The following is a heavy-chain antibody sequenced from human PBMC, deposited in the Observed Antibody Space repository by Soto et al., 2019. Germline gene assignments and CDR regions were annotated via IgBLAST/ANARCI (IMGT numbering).Heavy chain of an antibody. D-gene: IGHD3-16*02. J-gene: IGHJ4*02. V-gene: IGHV3-23*01. CDR3: AKDRGFLDPCDY. Sequence: EVQLLESGGGLVQPGGSLRLSCAASGFAFSSYAMSWVRQAPGKGLEWVSSISGSTSGTYYADAVKGRFTISRDNSNNTLYLQMNSLRAEDTAVYYCAKDRGFLDPCDYWGQGALVTVSS. CDR1: GFAFSSYA. CDR2: ISGSTSGT.